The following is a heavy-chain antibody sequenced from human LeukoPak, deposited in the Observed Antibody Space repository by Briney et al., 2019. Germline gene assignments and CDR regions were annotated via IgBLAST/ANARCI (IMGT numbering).Heavy chain of an antibody. CDR3: ARGFYGDYLYYFDY. CDR1: GFTFSSYA. Sequence: SLRLSCSASGFTFSSYAMHGERPAPGKGLKGVAVMTDDGSNKYYADSVKVRFTISRDNSKNTLYLQMNSLRAEDTAMYYCARGFYGDYLYYFDYWGQGTLVTVSS. D-gene: IGHD4-17*01. J-gene: IGHJ4*02. V-gene: IGHV3-30-3*01. CDR2: MTDDGSNK.